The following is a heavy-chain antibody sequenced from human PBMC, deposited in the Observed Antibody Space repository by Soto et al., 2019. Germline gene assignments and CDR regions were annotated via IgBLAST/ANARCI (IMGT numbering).Heavy chain of an antibody. V-gene: IGHV3-30-3*01. CDR2: IPYDGSIK. CDR1: GFTVNSYA. D-gene: IGHD5-18*01. Sequence: QVQLLESGGGVAQPGWSLRLSRAASGFTVNSYAMHWVRQAPGKGLEWVAIIPYDGSIKYYADSVKGRFTISRDNSKNPLYLQWNSLRAEDTAVYYCARETLTSSGFHYWGQRTLVTVSS. CDR3: ARETLTSSGFHY. J-gene: IGHJ4*02.